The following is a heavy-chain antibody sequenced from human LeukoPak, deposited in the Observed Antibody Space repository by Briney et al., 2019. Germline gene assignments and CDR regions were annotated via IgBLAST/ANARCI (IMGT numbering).Heavy chain of an antibody. CDR1: GGSISSSSYY. CDR3: ARLSSFHFDY. CDR2: IYYSGST. D-gene: IGHD6-6*01. Sequence: PSGTLSLTCTVSGGSISSSSYYWGWIRQPPGKGLEWIGSIYYSGSTYYNPSLKSRVTISVDTSKNQFSLKLSSVTAADMAVYYCARLSSFHFDYWGQGTLVTVSS. J-gene: IGHJ4*02. V-gene: IGHV4-39*01.